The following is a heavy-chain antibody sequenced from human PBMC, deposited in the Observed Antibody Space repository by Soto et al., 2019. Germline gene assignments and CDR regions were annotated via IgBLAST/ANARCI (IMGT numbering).Heavy chain of an antibody. V-gene: IGHV2-5*02. J-gene: IGHJ4*02. CDR2: ICWDDAK. CDR1: GFSLSTSGMC. CDR3: ARRGIRTVHFDY. Sequence: QITLKESGPTLVKPTQTLTLTCTFSGFSLSTSGMCVVWIRQPPGKALEWLALICWDDAKRYSPSLKSRLTITEDTSKNQVVLTMANVDPVDTATYYYARRGIRTVHFDYWGQGTLVTVSS. D-gene: IGHD3-10*01.